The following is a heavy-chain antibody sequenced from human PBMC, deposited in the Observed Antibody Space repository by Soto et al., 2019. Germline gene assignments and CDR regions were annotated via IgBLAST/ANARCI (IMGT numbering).Heavy chain of an antibody. D-gene: IGHD1-26*01. CDR2: IVPMYDSV. CDR3: ASWRSYSGSYCFDY. J-gene: IGHJ4*02. Sequence: QVQLVQSGAEVKKPGASVKVSCEASGGTFNTYTISWVRQAPGRGLEWVGQIVPMYDSVNYAENFQGRDTITADKSTKTAYMELTSLRSEDTALYFCASWRSYSGSYCFDYWGQGTLVTVSS. CDR1: GGTFNTYT. V-gene: IGHV1-69*06.